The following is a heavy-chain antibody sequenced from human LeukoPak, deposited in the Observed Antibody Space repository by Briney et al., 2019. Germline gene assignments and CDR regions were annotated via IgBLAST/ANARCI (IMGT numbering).Heavy chain of an antibody. D-gene: IGHD3-10*01. CDR1: VYTFTSYD. CDR2: MNPNSGDT. CDR3: ASRSGSYWPYYYYGMDV. V-gene: IGHV1-8*01. Sequence: GASVKVSCKASVYTFTSYDINWVRQATGQGLEWMGWMNPNSGDTGYAQKFQGRVTMTRNTSISTAYMELSSLRSEDTAVYYCASRSGSYWPYYYYGMDVWGQGTTVTVSS. J-gene: IGHJ6*02.